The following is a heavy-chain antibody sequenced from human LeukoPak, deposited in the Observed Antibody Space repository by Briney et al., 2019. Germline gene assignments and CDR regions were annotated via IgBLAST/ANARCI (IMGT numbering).Heavy chain of an antibody. CDR2: ISGSGGST. V-gene: IGHV3-23*01. J-gene: IGHJ4*02. D-gene: IGHD6-19*01. CDR1: GFTFSGFA. Sequence: PGGSLRLSCAASGFTFSGFAMTWVRQAPGKGLEWVSTISGSGGSTYYADSVKGRFTISRDNSKNTLYLQMNSLRAEDTAVYYCAKDFGHSSGSYWGQGTLVTVSS. CDR3: AKDFGHSSGSY.